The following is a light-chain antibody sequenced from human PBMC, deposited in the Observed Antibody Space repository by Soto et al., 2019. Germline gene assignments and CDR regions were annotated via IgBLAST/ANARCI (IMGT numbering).Light chain of an antibody. CDR1: QDISSY. CDR3: QRLNDYPIT. CDR2: AAS. J-gene: IGKJ5*01. V-gene: IGKV1-9*01. Sequence: DIQLTQSPSFLSASVGDRVTITCRASQDISSYLAWYQQKPGKAPKFLIYAASTLQSGVPSRFSGRGSGTEFTLTISSLQPEDFATYYCQRLNDYPITFGQGTRLEIK.